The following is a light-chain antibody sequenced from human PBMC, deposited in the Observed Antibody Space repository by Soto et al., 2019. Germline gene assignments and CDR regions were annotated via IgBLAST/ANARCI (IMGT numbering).Light chain of an antibody. V-gene: IGKV3-11*01. CDR3: QQRLMT. Sequence: IVLTQSPPTLSFSPGERDTLSCRASQSVSSYLALYQQKPGQAPRLLIYDASSRATGIQSRFSGSGYGTDFTLTIRSLEPADFAFYYCQQRLMTFGQGTKVDIK. J-gene: IGKJ1*01. CDR2: DAS. CDR1: QSVSSY.